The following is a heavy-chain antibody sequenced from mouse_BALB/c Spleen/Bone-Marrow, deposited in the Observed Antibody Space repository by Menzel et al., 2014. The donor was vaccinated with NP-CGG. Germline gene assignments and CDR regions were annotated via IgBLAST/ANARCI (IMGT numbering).Heavy chain of an antibody. CDR2: ISRGGSYI. CDR3: ARRYGNYGNFDV. Sequence: DVKLVESGGGLVKPGGSLKLSCATSGFTFSTYAISWVRQTPEKRLEWVATISRGGSYIYYPDSVKGRFTISRDNAKNTLYLQMSSLGSEDTAIYYCARRYGNYGNFDVWGAGTTVTVSS. V-gene: IGHV5-9-1*01. CDR1: GFTFSTYA. J-gene: IGHJ1*01. D-gene: IGHD2-1*01.